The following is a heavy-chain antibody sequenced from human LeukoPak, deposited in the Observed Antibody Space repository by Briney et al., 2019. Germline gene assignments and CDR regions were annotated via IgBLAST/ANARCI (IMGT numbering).Heavy chain of an antibody. D-gene: IGHD3-10*01. CDR2: IYYSGST. J-gene: IGHJ3*02. CDR3: ARDRRGAMVRGAFDI. CDR1: GGSISSSSYY. V-gene: IGHV4-39*07. Sequence: SETLSLTCTVSGGSISSSSYYWGWIRQPPGKGLEWIGSIYYSGSTYYNPSLKSRVTISVDTSKNQFSLKLSSVTAADTAVYYCARDRRGAMVRGAFDIWGQGTMVTVSS.